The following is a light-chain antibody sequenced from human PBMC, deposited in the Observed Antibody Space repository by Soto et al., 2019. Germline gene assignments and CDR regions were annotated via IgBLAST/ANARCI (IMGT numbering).Light chain of an antibody. CDR3: HKYGSWT. CDR2: DES. CDR1: QDIANY. J-gene: IGKJ1*01. Sequence: DIQMTQSPSSLSASVGDRVTITCQASQDIANYLNWYRQKPGKAPNLLIYDESNLETGVPLRFSGSGSGSDFTFTISRMKTEGVATYYCHKYGSWTFGQGTKVDIK. V-gene: IGKV1-33*01.